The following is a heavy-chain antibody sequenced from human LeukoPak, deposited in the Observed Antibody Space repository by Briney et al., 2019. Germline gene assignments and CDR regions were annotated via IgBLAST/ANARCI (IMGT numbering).Heavy chain of an antibody. CDR1: GFTFSSYA. CDR2: ISGSGGST. D-gene: IGHD3-22*01. V-gene: IGHV3-23*01. CDR3: AKGPITYYYDSSGYYSGFDY. J-gene: IGHJ4*02. Sequence: GGSLRLSCAASGFTFSSYAMSWVRQAPGKGLEWVSAISGSGGSTYYADSVKGRFTISRDNSKNTLYLQMNSLRAEDTAVYYCAKGPITYYYDSSGYYSGFDYWGRGTLVTVSS.